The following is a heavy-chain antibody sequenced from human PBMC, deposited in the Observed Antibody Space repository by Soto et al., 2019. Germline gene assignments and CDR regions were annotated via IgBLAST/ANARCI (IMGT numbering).Heavy chain of an antibody. CDR1: GYTFTSYG. Sequence: ASVKVSCKASGYTFTSYGISWVRQATGQGLEWMGWISAYNGNTNYAQKLQGRDTMTTDTSTSTAYMELRSLRSDDTAVYYCARAFPILQYFDWLSLTGFDYWGQGTLVTVSS. CDR2: ISAYNGNT. V-gene: IGHV1-18*01. D-gene: IGHD3-9*01. J-gene: IGHJ4*02. CDR3: ARAFPILQYFDWLSLTGFDY.